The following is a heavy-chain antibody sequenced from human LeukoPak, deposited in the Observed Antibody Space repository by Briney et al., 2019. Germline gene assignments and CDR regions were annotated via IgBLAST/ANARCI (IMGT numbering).Heavy chain of an antibody. CDR2: ISGSGGST. Sequence: GGSLRLSCAASGFTFSSYAMSWVRQAPGKGLEWVSAISGSGGSTYYADSVKGRFTISRDNAKNSLYLQMNSLRAEDSALYFCAKTTSGYASSFACWGQGTLVTVSS. J-gene: IGHJ4*02. CDR3: AKTTSGYASSFAC. V-gene: IGHV3-23*01. CDR1: GFTFSSYA. D-gene: IGHD2-2*01.